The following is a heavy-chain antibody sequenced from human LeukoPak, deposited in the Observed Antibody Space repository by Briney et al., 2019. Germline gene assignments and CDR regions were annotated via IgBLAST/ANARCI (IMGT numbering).Heavy chain of an antibody. Sequence: SETLSLTCTVSGYSISSGYYWGWIRQPPGKGLEWIGSIYHSGRTYYNPSLESRGTISVDTSKDQFSLKLSSVTAADTAVYYCARESYYGTGGYWGQGTLVTVSS. V-gene: IGHV4-38-2*02. CDR2: IYHSGRT. CDR3: ARESYYGTGGY. J-gene: IGHJ4*02. CDR1: GYSISSGYY. D-gene: IGHD3-10*01.